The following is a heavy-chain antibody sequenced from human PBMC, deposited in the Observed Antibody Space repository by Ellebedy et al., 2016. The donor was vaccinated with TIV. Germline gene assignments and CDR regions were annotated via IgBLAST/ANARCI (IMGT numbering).Heavy chain of an antibody. D-gene: IGHD7-27*01. V-gene: IGHV3-23*01. CDR1: GFTFSSYA. CDR2: ISASDDST. J-gene: IGHJ4*02. CDR3: AKDRGLGLGIPNYFDY. Sequence: GESLKISCAASGFTFSSYAMSWVRQAPGKGLEWVSSISASDDSTYYADSVKGRFTISRDNSKNTLYLQMNSLRAEDTAVYYCAKDRGLGLGIPNYFDYWGQGTLVTVSS.